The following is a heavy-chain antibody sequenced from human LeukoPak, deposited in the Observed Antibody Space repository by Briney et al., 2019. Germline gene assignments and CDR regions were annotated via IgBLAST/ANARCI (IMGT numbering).Heavy chain of an antibody. CDR2: IIPILGIA. Sequence: SVNVSCKASGGTFSSYAISWVRQAPGQGLEWMGRIIPILGIANYAQKFQGRVTITADKSTSTAYMELSSLRSEDTAVCYCARDGVYYYGSGVFDYWGQGTLVTVSS. J-gene: IGHJ4*02. V-gene: IGHV1-69*04. CDR1: GGTFSSYA. D-gene: IGHD3-10*01. CDR3: ARDGVYYYGSGVFDY.